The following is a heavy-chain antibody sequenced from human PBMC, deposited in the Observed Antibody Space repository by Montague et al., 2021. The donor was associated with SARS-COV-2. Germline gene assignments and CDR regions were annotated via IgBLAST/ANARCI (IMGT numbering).Heavy chain of an antibody. CDR2: INQSGST. Sequence: SETLSLTCAVYGGSFGDYFWSWIRQPPGKGLEWIGDINQSGSTKYIPSLKSRLIMSVDTSKNQVSLRLTSVTAADTAVYYCARQEPIVVVVAAARGWFDPWGQGTLVTVSS. V-gene: IGHV4-34*01. J-gene: IGHJ5*02. CDR3: ARQEPIVVVVAAARGWFDP. D-gene: IGHD2-15*01. CDR1: GGSFGDYF.